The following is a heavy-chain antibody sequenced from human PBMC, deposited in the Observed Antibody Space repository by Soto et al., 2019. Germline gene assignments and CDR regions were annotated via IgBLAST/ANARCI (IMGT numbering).Heavy chain of an antibody. CDR1: GDSFSNYY. CDR2: IHPSGTT. Sequence: SETLSLTCTVSGDSFSNYYWSWIRQPAGKGLEWIGRIHPSGTTNYNPSLKSRLTMSRDTSKNQFSLSLRSVTAADTAVYFCARDDFGSAGMDVWGQGTTVTVSS. D-gene: IGHD3-10*01. CDR3: ARDDFGSAGMDV. V-gene: IGHV4-4*07. J-gene: IGHJ6*02.